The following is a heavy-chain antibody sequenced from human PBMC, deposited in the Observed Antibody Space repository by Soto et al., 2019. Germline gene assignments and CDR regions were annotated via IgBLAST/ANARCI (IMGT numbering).Heavy chain of an antibody. CDR2: ISSSSGTI. J-gene: IGHJ1*01. V-gene: IGHV3-48*02. CDR3: ATDAEYFRH. Sequence: PGGSLRLSCAASGFTFSNYNMNWVRQAPGKGLECVSYISSSSGTIYYADSVKGRFTISRDNAESSLYLQMDSLRDEDTAVYYCATDAEYFRHWGQGTLVTVSS. CDR1: GFTFSNYN.